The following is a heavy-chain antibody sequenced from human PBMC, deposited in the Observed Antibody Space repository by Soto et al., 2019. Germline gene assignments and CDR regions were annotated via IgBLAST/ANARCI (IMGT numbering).Heavy chain of an antibody. J-gene: IGHJ4*02. CDR1: GFTFSNYG. Sequence: GGSLRLACEASGFTFSNYGMIWVRLAPGKGLEWVSTISGSGGRTFYADPVKGRFTISRDNSKNTLYLQMNSLRAEDTAVYYCAKEMIASTLADFFDYWGQGTLVTVSS. CDR3: AKEMIASTLADFFDY. D-gene: IGHD2-21*01. CDR2: ISGSGGRT. V-gene: IGHV3-23*01.